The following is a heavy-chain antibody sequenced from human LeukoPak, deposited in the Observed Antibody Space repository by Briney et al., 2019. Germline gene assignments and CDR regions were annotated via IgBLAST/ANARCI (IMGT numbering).Heavy chain of an antibody. D-gene: IGHD2-2*02. CDR3: ARVRIVVVPAAILRVDWFDP. CDR1: GYTFTSYG. J-gene: IGHJ5*02. CDR2: ISAYNGNT. Sequence: ASVKVSCKASGYTFTSYGISWVRQALGQGLEWMGWISAYNGNTNYAQKLQGRVTMTTDTSTSTAYMELRSLRSDDTAVYYCARVRIVVVPAAILRVDWFDPWGQGTLVTVSS. V-gene: IGHV1-18*01.